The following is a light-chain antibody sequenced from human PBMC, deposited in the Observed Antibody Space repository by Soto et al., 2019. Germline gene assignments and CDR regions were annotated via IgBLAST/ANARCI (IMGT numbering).Light chain of an antibody. Sequence: DLQMTQFPSSLSASVGDRVTITCRASQDIRTFLAWYQQRPGKVTTLLIYAASTLQSGVPSRFSGSGSGTDFTLIISSLQPEDVATYYCQKYNIAPWTFGHGTRVEI. CDR1: QDIRTF. J-gene: IGKJ1*01. CDR3: QKYNIAPWT. CDR2: AAS. V-gene: IGKV1-27*01.